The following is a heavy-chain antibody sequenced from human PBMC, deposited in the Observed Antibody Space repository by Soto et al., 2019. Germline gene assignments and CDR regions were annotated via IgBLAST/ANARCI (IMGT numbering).Heavy chain of an antibody. CDR3: ARVVVVVPFSPGGMDV. J-gene: IGHJ6*01. CDR1: GGSVSSGSYY. V-gene: IGHV4-61*01. CDR2: IYYSGST. D-gene: IGHD2-2*01. Sequence: QVQLQESGPGLVKPSETLSLTCTVSGGSVSSGSYYWSWIRQPPGKGLEWIGYIYYSGSTNYNPSLKSRVTISVDTSKNQFSLKLSSVTAADTAVYYCARVVVVVPFSPGGMDVW.